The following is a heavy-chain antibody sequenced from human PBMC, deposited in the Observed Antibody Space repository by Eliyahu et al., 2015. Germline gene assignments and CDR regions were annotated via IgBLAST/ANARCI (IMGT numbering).Heavy chain of an antibody. Sequence: QVQLVQSGAEVKKPGASVKVSCKASGYTFTSYAMHWVRQAPGQRLEWMGWINAGNGNTKYSQKFQGRVTITRDTSASTAYMELSSLRSEDTAVYYCARAHDYIWGSYVYFDYWGQGTLVTVSS. V-gene: IGHV1-3*01. CDR3: ARAHDYIWGSYVYFDY. CDR2: INAGNGNT. D-gene: IGHD3-16*01. J-gene: IGHJ4*02. CDR1: GYTFTSYA.